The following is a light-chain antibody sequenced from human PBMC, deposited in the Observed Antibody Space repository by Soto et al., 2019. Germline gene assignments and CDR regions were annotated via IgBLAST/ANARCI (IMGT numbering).Light chain of an antibody. CDR1: QGISNY. J-gene: IGKJ4*01. V-gene: IGKV1-27*01. Sequence: DIQMTQSPSSLSASVGDRVIISCRASQGISNYLAWYQQKPGQIPNLLIYAASTLRSGVPSRFSGSGSVTDFTLTISGLQPEAVATYFCQKYNNAPLTFGGGTKVEIK. CDR3: QKYNNAPLT. CDR2: AAS.